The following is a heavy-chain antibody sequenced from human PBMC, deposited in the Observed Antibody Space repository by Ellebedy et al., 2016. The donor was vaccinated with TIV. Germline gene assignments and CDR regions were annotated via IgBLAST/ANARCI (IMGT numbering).Heavy chain of an antibody. J-gene: IGHJ6*02. V-gene: IGHV1-46*01. D-gene: IGHD2-15*01. CDR1: GYTFTSYY. Sequence: ASVKVSXKASGYTFTSYYMHWVRQAPGQGLEWMGIINPSGGSTSYAQKFQGRVTMTRDTSTSTVYMELSSLRSEDTAVYYCARDGRCSGGSCYTLRGGYYYYGMDVWGQGTTVTVSS. CDR2: INPSGGST. CDR3: ARDGRCSGGSCYTLRGGYYYYGMDV.